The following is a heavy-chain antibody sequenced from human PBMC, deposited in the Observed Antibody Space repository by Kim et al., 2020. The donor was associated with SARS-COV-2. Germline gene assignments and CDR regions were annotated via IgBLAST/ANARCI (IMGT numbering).Heavy chain of an antibody. D-gene: IGHD1-20*01. CDR2: ISSDGSRK. CDR1: RFTFSRYD. J-gene: IGHJ3*02. Sequence: GGSLRLSCTASRFTFSRYDMHWVLQSPGKGLEWVAVISSDGSRKDYADHVKGRFTVSRDNLEDTLFLEINSLRPEDTAVYYCAKVAYNWNREDGLDMWG. CDR3: AKVAYNWNREDGLDM. V-gene: IGHV3-30*18.